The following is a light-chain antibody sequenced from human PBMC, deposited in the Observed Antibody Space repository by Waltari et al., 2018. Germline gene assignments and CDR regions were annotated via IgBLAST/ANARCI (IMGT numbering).Light chain of an antibody. V-gene: IGKV1-12*01. Sequence: DIQMTQSPSSVSASVGDTVTITCRASQGINSCLAWYQQKPGKAPKLLSYDASSLQTGVPSRFSGSESGTDFTLTISSLQPEDFATYYCQQANRFPLTFGGGTKVELK. CDR2: DAS. CDR1: QGINSC. CDR3: QQANRFPLT. J-gene: IGKJ4*01.